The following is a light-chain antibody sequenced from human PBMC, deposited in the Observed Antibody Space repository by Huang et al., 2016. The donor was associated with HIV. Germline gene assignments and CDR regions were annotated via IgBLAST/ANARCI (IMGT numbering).Light chain of an antibody. Sequence: DMVMTQSPGTLSVSPGERATLSCRASQSVKKNLAWYQQKPGQAPRLLISGVSTRDTGVPARFSGNGYETEFTLTITSVQSEDSAVYYCQQYNNWPPYDFGQGTKLEIK. J-gene: IGKJ2*01. CDR3: QQYNNWPPYD. CDR1: QSVKKN. CDR2: GVS. V-gene: IGKV3-15*01.